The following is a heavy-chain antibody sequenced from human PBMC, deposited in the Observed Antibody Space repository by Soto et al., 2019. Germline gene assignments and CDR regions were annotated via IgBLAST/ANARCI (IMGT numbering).Heavy chain of an antibody. Sequence: QVQLVQSGAEVKKPGASVKVSFKASGYTFTSYGISCVRQAPGQGLEWMGWISAYNGNTNYAQKLQGRVTMTTDTSTRTAYMELRRLRSDDTAVDYCARGPRDTIFRVVSYWGQGTLVTVSS. CDR1: GYTFTSYG. V-gene: IGHV1-18*01. CDR3: ARGPRDTIFRVVSY. D-gene: IGHD3-3*01. CDR2: ISAYNGNT. J-gene: IGHJ4*02.